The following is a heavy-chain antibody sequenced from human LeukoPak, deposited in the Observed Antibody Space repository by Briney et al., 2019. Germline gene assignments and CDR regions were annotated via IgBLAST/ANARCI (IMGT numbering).Heavy chain of an antibody. V-gene: IGHV1-69*01. CDR3: ARVVELRFLEWLPPYYYYMDV. J-gene: IGHJ6*03. D-gene: IGHD3-3*01. CDR1: GGTFSSYA. CDR2: IIPIFGTA. Sequence: SAKVSCKASGGTFSSYAISWVRQAPGQGLEWMGGIIPIFGTANYAQKFQGRVTITADESTSTAYMELSSLRSEDTAVYYCARVVELRFLEWLPPYYYYMDVWGKGTTVTVSS.